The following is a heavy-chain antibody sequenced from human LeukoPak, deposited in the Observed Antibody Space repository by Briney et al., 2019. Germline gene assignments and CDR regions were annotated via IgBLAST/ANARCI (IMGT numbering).Heavy chain of an antibody. CDR1: GFTFSSYE. D-gene: IGHD3-10*01. CDR3: AKDRRDGPGAYYTDV. V-gene: IGHV3-48*03. CDR2: ISSSGSTI. J-gene: IGHJ6*03. Sequence: GGPLRLSCAASGFTFSSYEMNWVRQAPGKGLEWVSYISSSGSTIYYADSVKGRFTISRDNAKNSLYLQMNSLGADDTAIYYCAKDRRDGPGAYYTDVWGKGTSVTVS.